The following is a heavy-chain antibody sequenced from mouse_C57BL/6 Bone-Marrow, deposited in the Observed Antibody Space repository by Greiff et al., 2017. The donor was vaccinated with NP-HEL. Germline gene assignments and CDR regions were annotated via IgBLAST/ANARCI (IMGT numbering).Heavy chain of an antibody. D-gene: IGHD1-2*01. CDR3: ACPPLLRAWFAY. CDR1: GFTFSSYG. Sequence: EVKLVESGGDLVKPGGSLKLSCAASGFTFSSYGMSWVRQTPDKRLEWVATLSSGGSSTYYPDSFKGRFTISRDNAKKTLYLQMSSLKSEDTAMYYGACPPLLRAWFAYWGQGTLVTVSA. CDR2: LSSGGSST. V-gene: IGHV5-6*02. J-gene: IGHJ3*01.